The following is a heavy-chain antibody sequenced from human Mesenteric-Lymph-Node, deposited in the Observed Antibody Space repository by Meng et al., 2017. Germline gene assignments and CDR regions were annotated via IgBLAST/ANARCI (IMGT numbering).Heavy chain of an antibody. D-gene: IGHD5-12*01. CDR1: AGSFTNKDW. CDR2: MHHDGRT. CDR3: ARHDGGYGDYFDH. V-gene: IGHV4-4*02. J-gene: IGHJ4*02. Sequence: QVRLQESGPGLGTPSGTLSLACTVSAGSFTNKDWWSWVRQPPGKGLEWIGEMHHDGRTNYNPSFKSRVIMSMDKSSNQFSLHLSSVTAADTAVYYCARHDGGYGDYFDHWGQGTLVTVSS.